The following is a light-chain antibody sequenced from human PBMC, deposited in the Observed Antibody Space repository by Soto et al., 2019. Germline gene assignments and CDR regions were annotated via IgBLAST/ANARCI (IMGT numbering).Light chain of an antibody. Sequence: DLQMTQSPSALSASLGDRATITCRDSQSISSWLAWYQQKPGKAPKLLIYDAYTLQSGVPSRYRGSGSGTEFTLTISNLQPDDFATYYCQQYESYSPWTCGQGTKVDIK. J-gene: IGKJ1*01. CDR1: QSISSW. V-gene: IGKV1-5*01. CDR2: DAY. CDR3: QQYESYSPWT.